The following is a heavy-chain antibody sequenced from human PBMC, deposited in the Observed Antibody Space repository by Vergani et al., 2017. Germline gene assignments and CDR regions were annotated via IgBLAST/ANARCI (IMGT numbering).Heavy chain of an antibody. CDR1: GYTFTGYY. D-gene: IGHD6-13*01. Sequence: QVQLVQSGAEVKKPGASVKVSCKASGYTFTGYYMHWVRQAPGQGLEWMGWINPNSGGTNYAQKFQGRVTMTRDTSISTAYMELSRLRSDDTAVYYCARDRGQQQLVPRYFDYWGQGTLVTVSS. J-gene: IGHJ4*02. CDR2: INPNSGGT. CDR3: ARDRGQQQLVPRYFDY. V-gene: IGHV1-2*02.